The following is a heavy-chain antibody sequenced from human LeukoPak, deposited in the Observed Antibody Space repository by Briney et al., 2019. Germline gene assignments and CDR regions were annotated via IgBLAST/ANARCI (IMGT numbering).Heavy chain of an antibody. V-gene: IGHV3-11*01. CDR2: ISTTGNAI. CDR1: GFTFSDY. J-gene: IGHJ5*02. D-gene: IGHD1-26*01. Sequence: GGSLRLSCAASGFTFSDYMSWIRQAPGKGLEWVSYISTTGNAIYYADSVKGRFTISRDNAKKSLYLQMNSLRAEDTAVYYCARLVSNWFDPWGQGTLVTVSS. CDR3: ARLVSNWFDP.